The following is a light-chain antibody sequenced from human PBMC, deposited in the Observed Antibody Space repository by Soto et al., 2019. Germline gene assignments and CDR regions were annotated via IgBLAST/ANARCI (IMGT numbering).Light chain of an antibody. CDR2: DAS. CDR3: QQRSNWPRT. V-gene: IGKV3-11*01. CDR1: QSVSSS. Sequence: EIVLPPSPAPLSLSPGERATLSCRASQSVSSSLGWYQQIPGQAPRLLIYDASNRATGIPARFSGSGSGTDFTLTISSLEPEDFAVYYCQQRSNWPRTFGQGTKLEIK. J-gene: IGKJ2*01.